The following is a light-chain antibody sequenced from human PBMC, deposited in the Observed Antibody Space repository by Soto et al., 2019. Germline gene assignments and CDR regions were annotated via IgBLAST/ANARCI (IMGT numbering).Light chain of an antibody. J-gene: IGLJ1*01. V-gene: IGLV2-14*03. CDR1: SSDVGGFNS. CDR3: RSYTSTMTNV. CDR2: DVV. Sequence: QSALTQPASVSGSPGQSITISCTGTSSDVGGFNSVSWYQLRPGTAPKLILYDVVDRPSGVSYRFSGSKSGNTASLTISGLQAADEADYFCRSYTSTMTNVFGSGTMVTVL.